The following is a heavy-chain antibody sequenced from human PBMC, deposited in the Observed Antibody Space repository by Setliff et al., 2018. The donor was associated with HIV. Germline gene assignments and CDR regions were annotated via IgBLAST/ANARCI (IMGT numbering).Heavy chain of an antibody. CDR1: DYTFTNYG. Sequence: ASVKVSCKTSDYTFTNYGIYWVRQAPGQGLEWMGWINPNSGGTNYAQKLQGRVTMTTDTSTSTAYMELRSLRSDDTAVYYCATSSRIYYYSYMDVWGKGTTVTVSS. D-gene: IGHD2-2*01. CDR3: ATSSRIYYYSYMDV. J-gene: IGHJ6*03. CDR2: INPNSGGT. V-gene: IGHV1-18*01.